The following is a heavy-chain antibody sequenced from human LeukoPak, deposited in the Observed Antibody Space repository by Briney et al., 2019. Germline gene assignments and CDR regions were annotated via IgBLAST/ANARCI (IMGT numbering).Heavy chain of an antibody. CDR2: MNPNSGNT. CDR1: GYTFTSYD. Sequence: ASVKVSCKASGYTFTSYDINWVRQATGQGLEWMGWMNPNSGNTGYAQKFQGRVTMTRNTSISTAYMELSRLRSEDTAVYYCARGLGTYGDQDYWGQGTLVTVSS. D-gene: IGHD4-17*01. J-gene: IGHJ4*02. V-gene: IGHV1-8*01. CDR3: ARGLGTYGDQDY.